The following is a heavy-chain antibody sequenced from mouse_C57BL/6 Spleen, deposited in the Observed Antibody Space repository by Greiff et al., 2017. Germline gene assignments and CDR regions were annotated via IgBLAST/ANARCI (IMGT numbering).Heavy chain of an antibody. V-gene: IGHV5-12*01. CDR3: ARQKAGFFDY. CDR2: ISNGGGST. CDR1: GFTFSDYY. Sequence: EVKVIESGGGLVQPGGSLKLSCAASGFTFSDYYMYWVRQTPEKRLEWVAYISNGGGSTYYPDTVKGRFTISRDNAKNTLYLQMSRLKSEDTAMYYCARQKAGFFDYWGQGTTLTVSS. J-gene: IGHJ2*01.